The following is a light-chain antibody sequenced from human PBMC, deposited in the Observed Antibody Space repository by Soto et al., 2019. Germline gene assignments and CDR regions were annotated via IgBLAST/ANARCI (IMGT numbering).Light chain of an antibody. V-gene: IGKV3-15*01. CDR3: QQYNNWPRT. CDR1: QSVSSN. J-gene: IGKJ1*01. Sequence: EIVMTQSPATLSVSPGERASLSCRASQSVSSNLAWYQQKPGQAPRLLMYGASIRATGIPARFSGSGSGTEFTLTISSLQSEDFAVYYCQQYNNWPRTFGQGTKVEIE. CDR2: GAS.